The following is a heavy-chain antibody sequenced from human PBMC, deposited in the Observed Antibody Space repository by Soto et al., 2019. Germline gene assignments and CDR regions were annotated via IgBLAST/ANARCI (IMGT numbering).Heavy chain of an antibody. J-gene: IGHJ6*02. CDR1: GVSFASSS. V-gene: IGHV1-58*02. D-gene: IGHD1-1*01. CDR2: IVVGSDNT. CDR3: DPRHSFSQNYYHAAMHV. Sequence: SVEVSCKASGVSFASSSIQWVRQARGQRLEWIGWIVVGSDNTNYAQKFQERVTITRDLSTNTIYMDLSGLRSEDTAVYYGDPRHSFSQNYYHAAMHVWG.